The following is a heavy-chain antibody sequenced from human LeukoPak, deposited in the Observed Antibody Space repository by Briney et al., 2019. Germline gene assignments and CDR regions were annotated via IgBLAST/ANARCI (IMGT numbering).Heavy chain of an antibody. CDR1: GFTFSNYA. CDR2: ISGSGGTT. V-gene: IGHV3-23*01. Sequence: GGSLRLSCAASGFTFSNYAMSWVRQAPGKGLEWVSAISGSGGTTYYADSVKGRFTISRDNSKNTLYLQMNSLRAEDTAVYSCARDRLWFGELLSPPGDYWGQGTLVTVSS. D-gene: IGHD3-10*01. CDR3: ARDRLWFGELLSPPGDY. J-gene: IGHJ4*02.